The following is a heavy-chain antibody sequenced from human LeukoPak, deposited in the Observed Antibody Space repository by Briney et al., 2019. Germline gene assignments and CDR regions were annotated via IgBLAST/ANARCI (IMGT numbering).Heavy chain of an antibody. CDR2: INQDGRDK. V-gene: IGHV3-7*05. D-gene: IGHD1-7*01. CDR3: ARHGLGTWDS. J-gene: IGHJ4*02. CDR1: GFTFSSYW. Sequence: PRGSLRLSCAASGFTFSSYWMTWVRQAPGKGLEWVANINQDGRDKFSVDSVKGRFTISRDNAKNSLYLQMNSLRAEDTAVYYCARHGLGTWDSWGQGTLVTVSS.